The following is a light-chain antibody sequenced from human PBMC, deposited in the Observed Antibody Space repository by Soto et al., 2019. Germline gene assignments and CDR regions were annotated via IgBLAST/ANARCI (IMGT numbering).Light chain of an antibody. Sequence: EIVLTQSPGTLSLSPGERATLSCRASQSVSNNYLAWYQQKPGQAPRLLIYGASGRATGIPDRFSGSGSGTDFTLTISRLEPEDFAVYYCQQYGSSPRTFGQGTKV. CDR3: QQYGSSPRT. CDR1: QSVSNNY. CDR2: GAS. V-gene: IGKV3-20*01. J-gene: IGKJ1*01.